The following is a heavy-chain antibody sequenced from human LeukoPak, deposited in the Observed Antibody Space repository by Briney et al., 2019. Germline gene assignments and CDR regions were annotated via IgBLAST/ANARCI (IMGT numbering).Heavy chain of an antibody. CDR2: ISAYNGNT. CDR3: ARGTHWDYYDSSGYYGY. D-gene: IGHD3-22*01. Sequence: ASVKVSCTASGYTFTSYGISWVRQAPGQGLEWMGWISAYNGNTNYAQKLQGRVTMTTDTSTSTAYMELRSLRSDDTAVYYCARGTHWDYYDSSGYYGYWGQGTLVTVSS. V-gene: IGHV1-18*01. J-gene: IGHJ4*02. CDR1: GYTFTSYG.